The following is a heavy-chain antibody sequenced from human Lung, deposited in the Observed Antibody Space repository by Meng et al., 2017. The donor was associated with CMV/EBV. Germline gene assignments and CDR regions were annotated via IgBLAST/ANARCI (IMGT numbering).Heavy chain of an antibody. CDR3: AKGGGRVVVPAAISWYLDL. J-gene: IGHJ2*01. V-gene: IGHV3-30-3*01. Sequence: GGSLRLXCAASGFTFSSYAMHWVRQAPGKGLEWVAVISYDGSNKYYADPVKGRFTISRDNSKNTLYLQMNSLRAEDTAVYYCAKGGGRVVVPAAISWYLDLWGRGXLVTVSS. CDR1: GFTFSSYA. CDR2: ISYDGSNK. D-gene: IGHD2-2*02.